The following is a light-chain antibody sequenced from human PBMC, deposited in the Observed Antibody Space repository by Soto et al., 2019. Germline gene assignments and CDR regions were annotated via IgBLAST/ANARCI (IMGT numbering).Light chain of an antibody. CDR1: QSISNY. CDR3: QQSSTIPLT. V-gene: IGKV1-39*01. CDR2: AAS. J-gene: IGKJ3*01. Sequence: DIQMTQSPSSLSASVGDRVTITCRASQSISNYLIWYQQKSGKAPKLLIYAASSLQSGVPSMFSGSGSGTDFTLTISSLQPEDFATYYCQQSSTIPLTFGPGTKVDIK.